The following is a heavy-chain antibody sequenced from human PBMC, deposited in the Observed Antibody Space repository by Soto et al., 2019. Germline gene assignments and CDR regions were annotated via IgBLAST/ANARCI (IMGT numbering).Heavy chain of an antibody. CDR2: IYYSGST. D-gene: IGHD6-13*01. V-gene: IGHV4-31*03. CDR3: ARQQNRGLGYYGMDV. Sequence: QVQLQESGPGLVKPSQTLSLTCTVSGGSISSGGYYWSWIRQHPGKGLEWIGYIYYSGSTYYNPALKSRVTISVDTSKNQFSLKLSSVTAADTAVYYCARQQNRGLGYYGMDVWGQGTTVTVSS. CDR1: GGSISSGGYY. J-gene: IGHJ6*02.